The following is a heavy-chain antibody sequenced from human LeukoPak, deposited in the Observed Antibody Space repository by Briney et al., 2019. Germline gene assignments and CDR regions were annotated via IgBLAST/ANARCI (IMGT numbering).Heavy chain of an antibody. J-gene: IGHJ4*02. D-gene: IGHD3-22*01. CDR1: GGTFSSYA. V-gene: IGHV1-69*04. CDR2: IIPILGIA. CDR3: AGGVPGDDSSGYKIPGY. Sequence: SVKVSFKASGGTFSSYAISWVRQAPGQGLEWMGRIIPILGIANYAQKFQGRVTITADKSTSTAYMELSSLRSEDTAVYDCAGGVPGDDSSGYKIPGYWGQGTLVTVSS.